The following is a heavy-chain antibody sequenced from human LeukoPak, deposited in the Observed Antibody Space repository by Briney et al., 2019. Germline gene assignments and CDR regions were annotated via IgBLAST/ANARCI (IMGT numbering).Heavy chain of an antibody. Sequence: SETLSLTCTVSGGSISSGGYYWSWIRQPPGKGLEWIGYIYHSGSTYYNPSLKSRVTISVDRSKNQFSLKLSSVTAADTAVYYCARVAGSSGWYYFDYWGQGTLVTVSS. CDR2: IYHSGST. D-gene: IGHD6-19*01. CDR3: ARVAGSSGWYYFDY. J-gene: IGHJ4*02. CDR1: GGSISSGGYY. V-gene: IGHV4-30-2*01.